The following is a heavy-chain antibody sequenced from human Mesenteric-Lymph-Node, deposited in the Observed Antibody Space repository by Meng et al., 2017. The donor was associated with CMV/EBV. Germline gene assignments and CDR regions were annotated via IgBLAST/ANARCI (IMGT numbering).Heavy chain of an antibody. CDR2: INPNSGVS. V-gene: IGHV1-2*06. Sequence: HVQLVQSRAEVGKPGASVMVSCKASGYTFTDFNIYWVRQVPGQGLEWMGRINPNSGVSNSAQNFQGRVTMTRDKSISTAYMELGRLTSDDTAVYYCARDNVNPEGFDPWGQGTLVTVSS. CDR1: GYTFTDFN. D-gene: IGHD2/OR15-2a*01. CDR3: ARDNVNPEGFDP. J-gene: IGHJ5*02.